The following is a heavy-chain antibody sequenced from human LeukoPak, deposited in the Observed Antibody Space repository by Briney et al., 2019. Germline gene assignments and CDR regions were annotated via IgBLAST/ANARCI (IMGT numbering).Heavy chain of an antibody. D-gene: IGHD3-16*01. CDR1: GFTFSSYA. CDR3: ARHYGP. CDR2: IIHSGST. Sequence: GSLRLSCAASGFTFSSYAMSWVRQAPGKGLEWIGEIIHSGSTNYNPSLKSRVTMSIGNSKNQFSLELISVTATDTAVYYCARHYGPWSQGTLVTVSS. V-gene: IGHV4-34*12. J-gene: IGHJ5*02.